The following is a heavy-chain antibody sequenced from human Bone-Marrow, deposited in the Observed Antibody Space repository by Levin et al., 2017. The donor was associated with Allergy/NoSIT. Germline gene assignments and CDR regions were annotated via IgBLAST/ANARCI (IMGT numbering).Heavy chain of an antibody. CDR3: ASPGIAAAGFGAVLY. V-gene: IGHV3-21*01. J-gene: IGHJ4*02. CDR2: ISSSSSYI. CDR1: GFTFSSYS. D-gene: IGHD6-13*01. Sequence: PGESLKISCAASGFTFSSYSMNWVRQAPGKGLEWVSSISSSSSYIYYADSVKGRFTISRDNAKNSLYLQMNSLRAEDTAVYYCASPGIAAAGFGAVLYWGQGTLVTVSS.